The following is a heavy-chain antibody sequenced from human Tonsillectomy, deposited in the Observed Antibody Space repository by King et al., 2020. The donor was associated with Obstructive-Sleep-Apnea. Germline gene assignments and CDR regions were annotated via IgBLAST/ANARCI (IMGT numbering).Heavy chain of an antibody. CDR2: TSYDGRHK. CDR1: GFTFIDYA. CDR3: ARDGYGLVGATEGYFDY. D-gene: IGHD1-26*01. J-gene: IGHJ4*02. V-gene: IGHV3-30*04. Sequence: VQLVEAGGGVVQPGRSLILSCAASGFTFIDYAIHWVRQAPGKGLEWVAVTSYDGRHKYYADSVKGRFTISRENSKSTLSLQMNSLRTEDTAAYYCARDGYGLVGATEGYFDYWGQGTLVTVSS.